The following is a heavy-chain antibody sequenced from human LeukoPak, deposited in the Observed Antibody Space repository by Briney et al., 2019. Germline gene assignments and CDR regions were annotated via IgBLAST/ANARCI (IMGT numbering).Heavy chain of an antibody. Sequence: GGSLRLSCTASGFSFSDYYMSWIRQAPGKGLEWISYISSRSTYISDADSVKGRFTISRDNAKNLLFLQMNSLRAEDTALYYCASGGTGAFDYWGQGILVTVSS. D-gene: IGHD2-15*01. J-gene: IGHJ4*02. CDR1: GFSFSDYY. CDR3: ASGGTGAFDY. CDR2: ISSRSTYI. V-gene: IGHV3-11*06.